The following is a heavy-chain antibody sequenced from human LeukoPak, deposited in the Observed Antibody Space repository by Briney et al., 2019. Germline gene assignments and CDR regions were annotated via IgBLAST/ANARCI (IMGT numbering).Heavy chain of an antibody. CDR2: INHSGST. CDR1: GGSFSGYY. D-gene: IGHD5-12*01. V-gene: IGHV4-34*01. CDR3: ARVFSGYDSPRMDV. J-gene: IGHJ6*03. Sequence: SETLSLTCAVYGGSFSGYYWSWIRQPPGKGLEWIGEINHSGSTNYNPSLKSRVTISVDTSKNQFSLKLSSVTAADTAVYYCARVFSGYDSPRMDVWGKGTTVTISS.